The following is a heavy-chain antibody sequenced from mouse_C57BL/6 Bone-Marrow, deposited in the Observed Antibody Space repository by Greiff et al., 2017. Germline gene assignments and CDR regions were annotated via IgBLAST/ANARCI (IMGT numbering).Heavy chain of an antibody. D-gene: IGHD1-1*02. CDR3: ASRRGTMADFDY. Sequence: QVQLQQSGAELMKPGASVKLSCKATGYTFTGYWIEWVKQRPGHGLEWIGEILPGSGSTNYNEKFQGKATFTADTSSNTAYMQLRSLTTEDSAIYYCASRRGTMADFDYGGQGTTLTVSS. V-gene: IGHV1-9*01. J-gene: IGHJ2*01. CDR1: GYTFTGYW. CDR2: ILPGSGST.